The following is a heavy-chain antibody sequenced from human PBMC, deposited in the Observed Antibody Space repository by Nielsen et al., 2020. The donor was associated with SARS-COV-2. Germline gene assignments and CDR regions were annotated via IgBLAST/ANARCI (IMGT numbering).Heavy chain of an antibody. D-gene: IGHD4-11*01. J-gene: IGHJ4*02. CDR2: ISGGSSYT. V-gene: IGHV3-11*03. Sequence: VRQMPGKGLEYISYISGGSSYTKYADSVQGRFTVSRDNAENSLYLQMNSLRAEDTAMYYCARRTDYSLDYWGQGTLVTVSS. CDR3: ARRTDYSLDY.